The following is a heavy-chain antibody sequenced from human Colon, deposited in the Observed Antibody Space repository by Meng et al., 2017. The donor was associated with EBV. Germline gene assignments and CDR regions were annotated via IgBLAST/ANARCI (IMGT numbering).Heavy chain of an antibody. Sequence: QVQLQESGSGLVRPSQHLSLTCAVSGDSLNSGDYSWTWIRQPPGKGLEWIGYIYHGVNIYYTPSLRSRVTISVDKSRNQFSLKLTSVSAADTAVYYCVRDTRRGGGWFDPWGQGTLVTVSS. CDR3: VRDTRRGGGWFDP. J-gene: IGHJ5*02. D-gene: IGHD3-10*01. CDR1: GDSLNSGDYS. CDR2: IYHGVNI. V-gene: IGHV4-30-2*01.